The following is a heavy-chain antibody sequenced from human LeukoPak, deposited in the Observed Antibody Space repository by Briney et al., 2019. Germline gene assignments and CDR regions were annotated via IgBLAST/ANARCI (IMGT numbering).Heavy chain of an antibody. Sequence: PGGSLRLSCAASGFTFSSYCMNWVRQAPGMGLEWVSVIYGGANTHYADSVKGRFTISRDSSKNTLYLQMNSLRAEDTAVYYCARSDGISTAGPFYYWGQGALVTVS. J-gene: IGHJ4*02. CDR1: GFTFSSYC. D-gene: IGHD6-13*01. CDR2: IYGGANT. CDR3: ARSDGISTAGPFYY. V-gene: IGHV3-53*01.